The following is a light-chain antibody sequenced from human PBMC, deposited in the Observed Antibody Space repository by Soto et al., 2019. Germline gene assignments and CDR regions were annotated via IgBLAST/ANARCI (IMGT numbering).Light chain of an antibody. J-gene: IGKJ2*01. V-gene: IGKV3-15*01. CDR2: GAS. CDR1: QSVSTN. Sequence: EIVMTQSPATLSVSQGDRATLSCRASQSVSTNLAWHQQRPGQAPRLLIYGASTRATGIPDRFSGSGSGTEFTLTISSLESEDFAFYYCRQYNNWPPYTFGQGTKVDIK. CDR3: RQYNNWPPYT.